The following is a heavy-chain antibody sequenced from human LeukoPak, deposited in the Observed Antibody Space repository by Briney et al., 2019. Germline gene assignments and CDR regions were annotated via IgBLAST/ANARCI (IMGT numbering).Heavy chain of an antibody. CDR1: GYTFTSYG. D-gene: IGHD3-10*01. CDR3: AKGNTMVRGVIIPRHAFDI. V-gene: IGHV1-18*01. CDR2: ISAYNGNT. Sequence: APVKVSCKASGYTFTSYGISWVRQAPGQGLEWMGWISAYNGNTNYAQKLQGRVTMSTDTSTSTAYMELRSLRSDDTAVYYCAKGNTMVRGVIIPRHAFDIWGQGTMVTVSS. J-gene: IGHJ3*02.